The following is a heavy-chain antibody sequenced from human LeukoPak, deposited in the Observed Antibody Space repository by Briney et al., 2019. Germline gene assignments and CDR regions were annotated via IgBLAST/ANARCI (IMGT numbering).Heavy chain of an antibody. J-gene: IGHJ4*02. Sequence: ASVKVSCKASGYTFAGYYIHWVRRAPGQGLEWLGWINPNKGDTKSTQKFRDRVIMTTDTSLTTAYMELINLKPDDTAVYYCTRSSWDCSSGSCYSNMNFDFWGQGTLVTVSS. CDR1: GYTFAGYY. V-gene: IGHV1-2*02. D-gene: IGHD2-15*01. CDR3: TRSSWDCSSGSCYSNMNFDF. CDR2: INPNKGDT.